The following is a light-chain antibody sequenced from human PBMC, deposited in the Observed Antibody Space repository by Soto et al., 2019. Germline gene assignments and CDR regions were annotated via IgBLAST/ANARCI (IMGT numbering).Light chain of an antibody. CDR1: SSDVGGYKY. CDR3: SSYTSTSTLV. J-gene: IGLJ3*02. Sequence: QSALTQPASVSGSPGQSITISCTGTSSDVGGYKYVSWYQQHPGKAPKLMIYDVTNRPSGVSNRFSASKSGNSASLTISGLQAEDEADYHCSSYTSTSTLVFGGGTKLTVL. V-gene: IGLV2-14*03. CDR2: DVT.